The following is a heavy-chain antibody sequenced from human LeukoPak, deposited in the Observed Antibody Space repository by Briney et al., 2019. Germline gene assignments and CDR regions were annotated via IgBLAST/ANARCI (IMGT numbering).Heavy chain of an antibody. V-gene: IGHV3-23*01. CDR1: GFTFSSYA. D-gene: IGHD3-3*01. Sequence: GGSLRLSCAASGFTFSSYAMSWVRQAPGKGLEWVSAISGSGGSAYYADSVKGRFTISRDNSKNTLYLQMNSLRAEDTAVYYCAKLVPSDDFWSGYLGWFDPWGQGTLVTVSS. CDR3: AKLVPSDDFWSGYLGWFDP. CDR2: ISGSGGSA. J-gene: IGHJ5*02.